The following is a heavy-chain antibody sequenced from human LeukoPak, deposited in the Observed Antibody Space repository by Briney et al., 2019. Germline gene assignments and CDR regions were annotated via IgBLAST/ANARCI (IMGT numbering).Heavy chain of an antibody. D-gene: IGHD6-6*01. V-gene: IGHV3-33*01. CDR2: IWYDGSNK. CDR3: ASQYISSIERVYYYYGMDV. J-gene: IGHJ6*02. Sequence: PGGSLRLSCAASGFTFSTYDMHWVRQAPGRGLERAAVIWYDGSNKYYADSVKGRFTISRDNSKNTLYLQMNSLRAEDTAVYYCASQYISSIERVYYYYGMDVWGQGTTVTVSS. CDR1: GFTFSTYD.